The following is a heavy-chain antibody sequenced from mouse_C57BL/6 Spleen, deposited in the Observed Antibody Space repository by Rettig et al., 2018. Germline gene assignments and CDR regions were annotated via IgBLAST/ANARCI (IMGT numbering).Heavy chain of an antibody. CDR1: GYSITSGYY. CDR2: ISYDGSN. Sequence: DVQLQESGPGLVKPSQSLSLTCSVTGYSITSGYYWNWIRQFPGNKLEWMGYISYDGSNNYNPSLKNRISITRDTSKNQFFLKLNSVTTEDTATYYCARARPYFDYWGQGTTLT. V-gene: IGHV3-6*01. J-gene: IGHJ2*01. CDR3: ARARPYFDY.